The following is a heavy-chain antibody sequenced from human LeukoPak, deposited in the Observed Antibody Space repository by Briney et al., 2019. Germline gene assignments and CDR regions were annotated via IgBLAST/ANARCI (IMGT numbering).Heavy chain of an antibody. CDR2: IYYSGST. J-gene: IGHJ4*02. D-gene: IGHD3-22*01. V-gene: IGHV4-30-4*01. Sequence: SQTLSLTCTVSGGSISSGDYYWSWIRQPPGKGLEWIGYIYYSGSTYYNPSLKSRVTISVDTSKNQSSLKLSSVTAADTAVYYCDSRYDSSGYYSYYFDYWGQGTLVTVSS. CDR3: DSRYDSSGYYSYYFDY. CDR1: GGSISSGDYY.